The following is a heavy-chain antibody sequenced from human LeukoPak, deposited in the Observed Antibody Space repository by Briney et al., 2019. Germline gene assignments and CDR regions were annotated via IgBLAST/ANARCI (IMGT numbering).Heavy chain of an antibody. D-gene: IGHD6-6*01. Sequence: PGGSLTLFCTASGFTYSTYAMNWVRQAPGKGLEWVSVISGSGGGTYYADSVKGRFTISRDDSKNMLFLQMNSLRAEDTALYYCAKSPYSGAARGAFDIWGQGTMVTVSS. CDR3: AKSPYSGAARGAFDI. J-gene: IGHJ3*02. CDR2: ISGSGGGT. V-gene: IGHV3-23*01. CDR1: GFTYSTYA.